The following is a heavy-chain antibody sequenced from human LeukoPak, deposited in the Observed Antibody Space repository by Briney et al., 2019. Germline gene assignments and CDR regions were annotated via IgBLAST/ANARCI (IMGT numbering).Heavy chain of an antibody. J-gene: IGHJ6*03. CDR2: INHSGST. Sequence: ASETLSLTCAVYGGSFSGYYWSWIRQPPGKGLEWIGEINHSGSTNYNPSLKSRVTIAAETSKNQISLKLTSVTPADTAVYYCARDWRAYHYYFMDVWGKGTTVTVSS. V-gene: IGHV4-34*01. CDR3: ARDWRAYHYYFMDV. CDR1: GGSFSGYY.